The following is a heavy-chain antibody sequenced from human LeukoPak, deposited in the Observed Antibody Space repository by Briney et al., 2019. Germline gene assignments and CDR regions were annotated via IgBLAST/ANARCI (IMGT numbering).Heavy chain of an antibody. CDR2: INPNSGGT. CDR1: VYTFTGYY. Sequence: ASVKVSCTSSVYTFTGYYMHWVRQAPGQGPEWMGWINPNSGGTDYAQKFQGRVTMTRDTSISTAYMEVSRLRSDDTAVYYCARGAGSDYDSSGYSFDYWGQGTLVTVSS. D-gene: IGHD3-22*01. CDR3: ARGAGSDYDSSGYSFDY. V-gene: IGHV1-2*02. J-gene: IGHJ4*02.